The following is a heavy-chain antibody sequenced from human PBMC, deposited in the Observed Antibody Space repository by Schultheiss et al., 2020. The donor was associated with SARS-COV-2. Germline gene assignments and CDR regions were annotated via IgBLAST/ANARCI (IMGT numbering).Heavy chain of an antibody. CDR1: GGSISSYY. CDR2: IYYSGST. V-gene: IGHV4-59*01. D-gene: IGHD6-13*01. J-gene: IGHJ4*02. Sequence: ETLSLTCTVSGGSISSYYWSWIRQPPGKGLEWIGYIYYSGSTNYNPSLKSRVTISVDTSKNQFSLKLSSVTAADTAMYYCARVGYSSTWMTFDYWGQGTLVTVSS. CDR3: ARVGYSSTWMTFDY.